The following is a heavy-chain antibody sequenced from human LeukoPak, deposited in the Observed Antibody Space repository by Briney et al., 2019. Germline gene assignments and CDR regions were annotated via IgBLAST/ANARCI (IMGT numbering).Heavy chain of an antibody. J-gene: IGHJ4*02. V-gene: IGHV3-74*03. CDR3: ARVRMGDDFNPFDY. Sequence: HPGGYLRLSCAASGFTFSRFWIYWVRHAPGKGLVWVSRINSDGSETMYADSVKGRFTISRDNAKNTLYLQMNSLRAEDTAVYYCARVRMGDDFNPFDYWGQGTLVTVSS. CDR1: GFTFSRFW. D-gene: IGHD3-16*01. CDR2: INSDGSET.